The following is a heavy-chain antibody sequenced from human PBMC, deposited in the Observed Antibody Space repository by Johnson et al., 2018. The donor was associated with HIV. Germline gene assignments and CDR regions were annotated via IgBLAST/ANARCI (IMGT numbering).Heavy chain of an antibody. D-gene: IGHD1-1*01. CDR1: GFTFSSYG. J-gene: IGHJ3*02. CDR3: AKPSTESAFDI. V-gene: IGHV3-33*06. CDR2: IWYDGSNK. Sequence: QVQLVESGGGVVQPGRSLRLSCAAYGFTFSSYGMHWVRQAPGKGLEWVAVIWYDGSNKYYADSVKGRFTISRDNSKNTLYLQMNSLRAEDTAVYYCAKPSTESAFDIWGQGTMVTVSS.